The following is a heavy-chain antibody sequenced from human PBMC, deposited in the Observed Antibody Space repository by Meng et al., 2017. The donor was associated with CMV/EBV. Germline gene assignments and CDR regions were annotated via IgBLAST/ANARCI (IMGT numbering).Heavy chain of an antibody. J-gene: IGHJ4*02. D-gene: IGHD3-22*01. CDR3: ARYYYDSSGYFDY. Sequence: QRQLQESGPGLVKPSETLSLPCTVSGGSISSSSYYWGWIRQPPGKGLEWIGSIYYSGSTYYNPSLKSRVTISVDTSKNQFSLKLSSVTAADTAVYYCARYYYDSSGYFDYWGQGTLVTVSS. V-gene: IGHV4-39*07. CDR1: GGSISSSSYY. CDR2: IYYSGST.